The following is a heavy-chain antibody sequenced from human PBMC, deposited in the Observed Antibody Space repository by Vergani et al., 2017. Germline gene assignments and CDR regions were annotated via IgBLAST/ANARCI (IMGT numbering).Heavy chain of an antibody. J-gene: IGHJ6*03. Sequence: EVQLLESGGDLVQPGGSLRLSCAASGFTFNHYAMNWVRQAPGKGLEWVSGISGSGGSTYYAGSVKGRFTISRDNSKNTLYLQMNSLRAEDTAVYYCAKDGAVAGTFDYYYYYYMDVWGKGTTVTVSS. CDR3: AKDGAVAGTFDYYYYYYMDV. D-gene: IGHD6-19*01. V-gene: IGHV3-23*01. CDR1: GFTFNHYA. CDR2: ISGSGGST.